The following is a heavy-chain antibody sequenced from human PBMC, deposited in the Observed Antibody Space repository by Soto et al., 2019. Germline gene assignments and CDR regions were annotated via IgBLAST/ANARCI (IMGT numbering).Heavy chain of an antibody. CDR1: GGSISSGGYS. V-gene: IGHV4-30-2*01. CDR2: IYHSGST. CDR3: ASAGGLGAVAADY. Sequence: QLQLQESGSGLVKPSQTLSLTCAVSGGSISSGGYSWSWIRQPPGKGLEWIGYIYHSGSTYYNPSLTRRVTITVDRSQNQFSLKLSSVPAADTAVYYCASAGGLGAVAADYWGQGTLVTVSS. D-gene: IGHD6-19*01. J-gene: IGHJ4*02.